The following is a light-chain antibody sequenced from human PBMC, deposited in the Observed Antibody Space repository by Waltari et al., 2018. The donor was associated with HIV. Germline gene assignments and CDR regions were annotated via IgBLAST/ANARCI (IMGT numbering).Light chain of an antibody. J-gene: IGKJ4*01. CDR1: QSFSSW. CDR3: QQYNSYSLT. Sequence: DIQMTQSPSTLSASVGDRVTITCRASQSFSSWLAWYQQKPGKAPKLLSYKASNLESGVPSRFSGSGSGTEFTLTISSLQPDDFATYYCQQYNSYSLTFGGGTKVEIK. V-gene: IGKV1-5*03. CDR2: KAS.